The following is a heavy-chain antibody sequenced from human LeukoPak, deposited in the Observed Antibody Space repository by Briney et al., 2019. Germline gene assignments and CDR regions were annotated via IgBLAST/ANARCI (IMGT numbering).Heavy chain of an antibody. CDR1: GYTLTELS. D-gene: IGHD3-10*01. CDR3: VLSAGELFWFDP. V-gene: IGHV1-24*01. CDR2: FDPEDGET. J-gene: IGHJ5*02. Sequence: ASVKVSCKVSGYTLTELSMHWVRQAPGKGLEWMGGFDPEDGETIYAQKCQGRVTMTEDTSTDTAYMELSSLRSEDTAVYYCVLSAGELFWFDPWGQGTLVTAPS.